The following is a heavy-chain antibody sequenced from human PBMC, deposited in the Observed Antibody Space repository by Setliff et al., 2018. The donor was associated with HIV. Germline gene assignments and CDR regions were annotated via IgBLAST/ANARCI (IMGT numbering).Heavy chain of an antibody. CDR2: INPNGGST. D-gene: IGHD5-18*01. V-gene: IGHV1-46*01. CDR1: GYTFTSYY. Sequence: GASVKVSCKASGYTFTSYYVHFVRQAPGQGPEWMGTINPNGGSTNYAQKFEGRVAMTADTSTNNVHMYLSSLRSEDTAIYYCARGGPGSSFGYDWFDPWGQGTLVTVSS. J-gene: IGHJ5*02. CDR3: ARGGPGSSFGYDWFDP.